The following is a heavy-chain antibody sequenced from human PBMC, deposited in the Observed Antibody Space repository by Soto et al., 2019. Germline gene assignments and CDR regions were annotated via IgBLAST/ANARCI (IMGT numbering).Heavy chain of an antibody. J-gene: IGHJ6*03. CDR1: GGTFSSYT. Sequence: SVKVSCKASGGTFSSYTISWVRQAPGQGLEWLGRIIPILGIANYAQKFQGRVTITADKSTSTAYMELSSLRSEDTAVYYCASMVRMTTVPDYYYYYYMDVWGKGTTVTVSS. D-gene: IGHD4-17*01. CDR3: ASMVRMTTVPDYYYYYYMDV. V-gene: IGHV1-69*02. CDR2: IIPILGIA.